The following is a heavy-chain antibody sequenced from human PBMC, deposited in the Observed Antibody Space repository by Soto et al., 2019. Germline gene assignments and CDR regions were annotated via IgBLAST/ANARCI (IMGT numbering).Heavy chain of an antibody. CDR2: FSLSGTT. J-gene: IGHJ4*02. V-gene: IGHV4-4*07. D-gene: IGHD2-8*02. Sequence: SETLSLTCTVSGASITGSSYWSWIRQPAGKGLEWIGRFSLSGTTNYNPSLRSRVTMSADVSKNQFSLRLTSVTAADTALYYCARGMTPPGAPAWYYFDSWGQGTLVTVS. CDR1: GASITGSSY. CDR3: ARGMTPPGAPAWYYFDS.